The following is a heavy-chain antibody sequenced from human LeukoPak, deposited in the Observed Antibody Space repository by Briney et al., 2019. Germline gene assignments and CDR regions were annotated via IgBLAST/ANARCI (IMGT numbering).Heavy chain of an antibody. J-gene: IGHJ4*02. V-gene: IGHV7-4-1*02. Sequence: ASVNVSCKGSGYKFISYAMNWVRQAPGQRPEWMGWINTDTGNPTYARGFTGQYVFSVDTSVTTAYLQINSLRTEDTAVYYCARGGYYGGSGTYAFFDSWGQGSLVSVSS. D-gene: IGHD3-10*01. CDR1: GYKFISYA. CDR3: ARGGYYGGSGTYAFFDS. CDR2: INTDTGNP.